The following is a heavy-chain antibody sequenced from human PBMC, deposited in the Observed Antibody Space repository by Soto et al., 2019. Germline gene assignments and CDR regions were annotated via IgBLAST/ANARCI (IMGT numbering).Heavy chain of an antibody. Sequence: QVQLVQSGAEVKKPGSSVKVSCKASGGTFSSYTISWVRQAPGQGLEWMGRIIPILGIANYAQKFQGRVTRTADKSTSPAYMELSSLRSEDTAVYYCARTVSYYYYYYYYMDVWGKGTTVTVSS. CDR1: GGTFSSYT. V-gene: IGHV1-69*02. J-gene: IGHJ6*03. CDR2: IIPILGIA. CDR3: ARTVSYYYYYYYYMDV. D-gene: IGHD1-26*01.